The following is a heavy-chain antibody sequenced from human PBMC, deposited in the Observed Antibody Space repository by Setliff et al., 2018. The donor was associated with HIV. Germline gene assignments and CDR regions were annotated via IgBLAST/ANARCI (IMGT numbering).Heavy chain of an antibody. D-gene: IGHD3-16*01. CDR3: AKDWGSRLSCSFYYMDV. Sequence: GGSLRLSCAASGFTFNNYAIHRVRQAPGKGLEWVALISYDGTYKYYAESVKGRFTISRDNSRNTLYLQMNSLRTEDTAVYYCAKDWGSRLSCSFYYMDVWGKGTTVTVSS. CDR2: ISYDGTYK. J-gene: IGHJ6*03. CDR1: GFTFNNYA. V-gene: IGHV3-30*04.